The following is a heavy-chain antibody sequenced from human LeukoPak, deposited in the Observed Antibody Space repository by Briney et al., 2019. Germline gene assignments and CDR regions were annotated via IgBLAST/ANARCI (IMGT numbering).Heavy chain of an antibody. V-gene: IGHV3-23*01. D-gene: IGHD3-16*01. J-gene: IGHJ4*02. Sequence: GGSLRLSCAVSGFTFSSYWMNWVRQAPGKGLEWVSGITATGSRTYYADSVKGRFTISRDSSKNTLYLQLNSLRADDTAVYYCATSMGGGNIDYWGQGALVTVSS. CDR3: ATSMGGGNIDY. CDR2: ITATGSRT. CDR1: GFTFSSYW.